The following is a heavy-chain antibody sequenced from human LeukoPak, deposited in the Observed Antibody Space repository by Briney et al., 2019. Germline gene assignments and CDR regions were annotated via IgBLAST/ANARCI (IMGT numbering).Heavy chain of an antibody. CDR1: GFTFSDYY. CDR3: AKGLSPYGGNSRVGDAFDI. CDR2: LSGSGGNT. D-gene: IGHD4-23*01. J-gene: IGHJ3*02. Sequence: GGSLRLSCAASGFTFSDYYMSWIRQAPGKGLEWVSSLSGSGGNTDYADPVKGRFTISRDNSKKTLFLQMNSLRAEDTAVYFCAKGLSPYGGNSRVGDAFDIWGQGTMVTVSS. V-gene: IGHV3-23*01.